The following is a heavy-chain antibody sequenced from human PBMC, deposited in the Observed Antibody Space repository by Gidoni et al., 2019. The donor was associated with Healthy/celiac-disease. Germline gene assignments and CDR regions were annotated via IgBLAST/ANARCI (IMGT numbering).Heavy chain of an antibody. D-gene: IGHD6-19*01. CDR3: AKQMAVAGIYYYYGMDV. V-gene: IGHV3-43*01. J-gene: IGHJ6*02. Sequence: EVQLVESGGVVVQPGGTVSLSCAGYGFTYGDYPMHWVRQAPGKGLAWVSLISWDGGSTYYADSVKGRFTISRDNSKNSLYLQMNSLRTEDTALYYCAKQMAVAGIYYYYGMDVWGQGTTVTVSS. CDR1: GFTYGDYP. CDR2: ISWDGGST.